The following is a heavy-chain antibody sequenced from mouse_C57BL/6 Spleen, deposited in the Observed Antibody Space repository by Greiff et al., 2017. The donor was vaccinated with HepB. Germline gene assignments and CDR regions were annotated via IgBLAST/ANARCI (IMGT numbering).Heavy chain of an antibody. Sequence: QVQLQQPGAELVKPGASVKLSCKASGYTFTSYWMHWVKQRPGQGLEWIGMIHPNSGSTNYNEKFKSKATLTVDKSSSTAYMQLSSLTSEDSAVYYCARVTTAEEGSYWGQGTTLTVSS. CDR1: GYTFTSYW. V-gene: IGHV1-64*01. CDR3: ARVTTAEEGSY. J-gene: IGHJ2*01. CDR2: IHPNSGST. D-gene: IGHD1-2*01.